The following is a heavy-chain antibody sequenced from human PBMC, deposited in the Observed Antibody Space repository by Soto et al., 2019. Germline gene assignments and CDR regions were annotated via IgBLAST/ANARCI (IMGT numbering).Heavy chain of an antibody. CDR3: AKDIADIVVIPASISAYYALHV. CDR1: GFTFSSYA. V-gene: IGHV3-30-3*02. D-gene: IGHD2-2*01. J-gene: IGHJ6*02. CDR2: ISYDGSNK. Sequence: PGGSLRLSCAASGFTFSSYATHWVRQAPGKGLEWVAVISYDGSNKYYADSVKGRFTISRDNSKNTLYLQLNSLRAEDTAVYYCAKDIADIVVIPASISAYYALHVWGQGTTVTVSS.